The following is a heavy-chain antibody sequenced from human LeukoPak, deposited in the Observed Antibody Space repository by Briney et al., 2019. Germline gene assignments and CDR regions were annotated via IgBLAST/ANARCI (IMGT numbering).Heavy chain of an antibody. CDR2: INSDGSST. CDR1: GFTFSSYW. J-gene: IGHJ6*02. Sequence: GGSRRLSCAASGFTFSSYWMHWVRQAPGKGLVWVSRINSDGSSTSYADSVKGRFTISRDNAKNTLYLQMNSLRAEDTAVYYCARDMYYYDSSGYYSGLYYGMDVWGQGTTVTVSS. D-gene: IGHD3-22*01. V-gene: IGHV3-74*01. CDR3: ARDMYYYDSSGYYSGLYYGMDV.